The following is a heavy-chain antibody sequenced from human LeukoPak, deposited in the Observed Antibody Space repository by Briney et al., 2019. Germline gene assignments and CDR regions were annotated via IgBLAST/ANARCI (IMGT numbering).Heavy chain of an antibody. CDR3: AKGYCSGGSCYGLGYYYYYGMDV. D-gene: IGHD2-15*01. V-gene: IGHV3-30*18. CDR1: GFTFSSYG. J-gene: IGHJ6*02. CDR2: ISYDGSNK. Sequence: PGGSLRLSCAASGFTFSSYGMHWVRQAPGKGLEWVAVISYDGSNKYYADSVKGRFTISRDNSKNTPYLQMSSLRAEDTAVYYCAKGYCSGGSCYGLGYYYYYGMDVWGQGTTVTVSS.